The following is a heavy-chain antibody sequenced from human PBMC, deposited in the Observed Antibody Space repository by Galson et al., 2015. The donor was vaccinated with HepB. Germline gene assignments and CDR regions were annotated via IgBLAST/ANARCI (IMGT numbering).Heavy chain of an antibody. V-gene: IGHV3-23*01. J-gene: IGHJ6*02. CDR3: AKDGYIVATQIYGMDV. CDR2: ITGSGGNI. Sequence: SLRLSCAASGFTFSSYAMSWVRQAPGKGLEWVSGITGSGGNIYYADSVKGRFTISRDNSKTTLYLQMNSLRAEDTAVYYCAKDGYIVATQIYGMDVWGQGTTVTVFS. CDR1: GFTFSSYA. D-gene: IGHD5-12*01.